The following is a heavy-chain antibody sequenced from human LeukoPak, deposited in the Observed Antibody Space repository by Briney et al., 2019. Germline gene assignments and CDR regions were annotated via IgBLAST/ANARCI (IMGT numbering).Heavy chain of an antibody. V-gene: IGHV1-69*04. Sequence: GSSVKVSCKASGGTFSSYAISWVRQAPGQGLEWMGRIIPILGIANYAQKFQGRVTTTADKSTSTAYMELSSLRSEDTAVYYCARAANYYDSSGYYYLFDYWGQGTLVTVSS. CDR3: ARAANYYDSSGYYYLFDY. D-gene: IGHD3-22*01. J-gene: IGHJ4*02. CDR2: IIPILGIA. CDR1: GGTFSSYA.